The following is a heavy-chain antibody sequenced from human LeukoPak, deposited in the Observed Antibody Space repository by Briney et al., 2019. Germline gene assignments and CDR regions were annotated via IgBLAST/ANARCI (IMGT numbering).Heavy chain of an antibody. J-gene: IGHJ4*02. CDR2: ISRSSSTI. D-gene: IGHD6-13*01. CDR3: ARIRRTLIATTGSVDF. Sequence: PGGSLRLSCAASGFTLSNYSLTWVRQAPGKGLEWVSYISRSSSTIYYADSVKGRFTISRDNAKNSLFLQMNSLRAEDTAVYYCARIRRTLIATTGSVDFWGQGTLVTVSS. V-gene: IGHV3-48*04. CDR1: GFTLSNYS.